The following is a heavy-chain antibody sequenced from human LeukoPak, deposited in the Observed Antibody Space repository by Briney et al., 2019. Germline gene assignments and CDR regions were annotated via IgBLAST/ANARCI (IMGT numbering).Heavy chain of an antibody. J-gene: IGHJ3*02. Sequence: GGSLRLSCAASGFTFSSYAMHWVRQAPGKGLEWVAVISYDGSNKYYADSVKGRFTISRDNSKNTLYLQMNGLRAEDTAVYYCAKGGRESYDAFDIWGQGTMVTVSS. D-gene: IGHD3-10*01. CDR2: ISYDGSNK. CDR1: GFTFSSYA. V-gene: IGHV3-30-3*01. CDR3: AKGGRESYDAFDI.